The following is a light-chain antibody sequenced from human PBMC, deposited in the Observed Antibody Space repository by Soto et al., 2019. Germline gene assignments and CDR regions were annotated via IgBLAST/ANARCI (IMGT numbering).Light chain of an antibody. CDR2: GVS. CDR3: QVYGSSPNP. CDR1: QPVNSGY. Sequence: IVLTQSPGTLSLSPGEGATLSCRASQPVNSGYLAWYQQKPGQAPRLLMYGVSTRDTGIPDRFSGSGAGTDFTLTISRLEPGDFAVYYCQVYGSSPNPFGQGNKVEFK. V-gene: IGKV3-20*01. J-gene: IGKJ1*01.